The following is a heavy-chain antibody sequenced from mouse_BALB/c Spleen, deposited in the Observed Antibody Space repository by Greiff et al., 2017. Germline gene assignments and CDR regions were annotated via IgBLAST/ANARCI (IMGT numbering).Heavy chain of an antibody. J-gene: IGHJ1*01. CDR2: IYPENGDT. CDR3: NAGPYYCGSTLYWYFDV. D-gene: IGHD1-1*01. Sequence: EVQLQQSGAELVRSGASVKLSCTASGFNIKDYYMHWVKQRPEQGLEWIGWIYPENGDTEYAPKFQGKATMTADTSSNTAYLQLSSLTSEDTAVYSCNAGPYYCGSTLYWYFDVWGEGTTVTVSS. CDR1: GFNIKDYY. V-gene: IGHV14-4*02.